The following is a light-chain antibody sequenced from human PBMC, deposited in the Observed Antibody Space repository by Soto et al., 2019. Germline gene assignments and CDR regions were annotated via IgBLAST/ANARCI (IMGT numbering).Light chain of an antibody. Sequence: DIQMTKSPSTLSASVGDRVAITCRASQSISSWLAWYQQKPGKAPKLLIYNASSLECGVPSRFSGSGSGTEFTLTISSLQPDDFATYYCQQYNSYSCTFGQGTKVEIK. CDR3: QQYNSYSCT. J-gene: IGKJ1*01. CDR2: NAS. CDR1: QSISSW. V-gene: IGKV1-5*03.